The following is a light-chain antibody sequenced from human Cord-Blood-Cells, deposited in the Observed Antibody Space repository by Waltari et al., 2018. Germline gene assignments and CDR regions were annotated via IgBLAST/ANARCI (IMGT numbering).Light chain of an antibody. J-gene: IGKJ5*01. CDR2: DAS. Sequence: DIQMTQSPSSLSASVGDRVTITCQASQNISNYLNWYQQKPGKAPKLLIYDASNLETGVPSRFSGSGSGTDFTFTISSLQPEDIATYYCQQYDNTPSTFGQGTRLEIK. CDR1: QNISNY. V-gene: IGKV1-33*01. CDR3: QQYDNTPST.